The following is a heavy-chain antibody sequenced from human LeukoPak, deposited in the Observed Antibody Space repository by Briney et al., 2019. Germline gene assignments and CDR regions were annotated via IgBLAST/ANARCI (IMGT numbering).Heavy chain of an antibody. D-gene: IGHD2-2*01. CDR3: ASSGVVPAAIGAYYYYYYMDV. J-gene: IGHJ6*03. Sequence: SVKVSCKASGGTFSSYAISWVRQAPGQGLEWMGGIIPIFGTANYAQKFQGRVTITTDESTSTAYMELSSLRSEDTAVYYCASSGVVPAAIGAYYYYYYMDVWGKGTTVTVSS. CDR2: IIPIFGTA. V-gene: IGHV1-69*05. CDR1: GGTFSSYA.